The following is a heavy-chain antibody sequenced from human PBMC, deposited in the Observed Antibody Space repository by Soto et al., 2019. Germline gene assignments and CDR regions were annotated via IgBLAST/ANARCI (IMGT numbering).Heavy chain of an antibody. CDR2: VSYDGSKQ. Sequence: QVQLVESGGGVVQPGRSLRVSCAASGFTFSNYAMHWVRQAPGKGLEWVAVVSYDGSKQFYADSVEGRFTISRDSSKRTLYLHTDNLRAEDTAVYYCASDRVYYYDNSGYYNFDYWGQGTLVTVSS. D-gene: IGHD3-22*01. CDR3: ASDRVYYYDNSGYYNFDY. V-gene: IGHV3-30-3*01. J-gene: IGHJ4*02. CDR1: GFTFSNYA.